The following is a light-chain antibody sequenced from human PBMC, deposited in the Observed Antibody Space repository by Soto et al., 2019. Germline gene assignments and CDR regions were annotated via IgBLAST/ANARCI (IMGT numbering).Light chain of an antibody. CDR2: DAS. Sequence: AIQLTQSPSSLSASVGDRVTITCRASQGISSALAWYQQKPGKAPKLLIYDASSLESGVPSRFSGSGSGTEFTLTISSLQPDDFATYYCQQYNSYSPETFGQGTKVDIK. V-gene: IGKV1-13*02. CDR1: QGISSA. CDR3: QQYNSYSPET. J-gene: IGKJ1*01.